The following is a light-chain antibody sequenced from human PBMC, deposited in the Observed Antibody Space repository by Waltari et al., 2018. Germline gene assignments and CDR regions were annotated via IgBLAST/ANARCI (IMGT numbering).Light chain of an antibody. CDR2: YDS. CDR3: QVWDANSDPGV. V-gene: IGLV3-21*01. J-gene: IGLJ1*01. Sequence: SYVLTQPPSVAVAPGETARVTCGGNNIESKSVQWYQQKPGQAPGLVISYDSDRPSGVPERFSGSNSGDTATLTISRVEAGDEADYYCQVWDANSDPGVFGTGTEVTVL. CDR1: NIESKS.